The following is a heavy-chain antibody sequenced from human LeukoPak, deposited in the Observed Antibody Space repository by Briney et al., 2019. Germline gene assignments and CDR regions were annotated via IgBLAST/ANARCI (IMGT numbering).Heavy chain of an antibody. CDR1: GFTFSNAW. J-gene: IGHJ4*02. V-gene: IGHV3-74*01. CDR3: VRALSGTLND. D-gene: IGHD6-13*01. CDR2: VYGDGRST. Sequence: GGSLRLSCAASGFTFSNAWMSWVRQAPGKGLVWVSRVYGDGRSTSYADSVKGRFTISRDNAKNTLYLQMSSLRAEDTAVYYCVRALSGTLNDWGQGTLVTVSS.